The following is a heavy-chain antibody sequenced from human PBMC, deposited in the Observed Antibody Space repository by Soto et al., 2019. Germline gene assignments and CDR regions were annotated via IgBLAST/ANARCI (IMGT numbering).Heavy chain of an antibody. Sequence: GGSLRLSCAASGFTFNIYGMHWVRQAPDKGLEWVALISYDGSNQYYADSVKGRFTISRDNSKNTLFLQMSSLRADDTAVYYCAKDQASGQGSFDSWGQGTLVTAPQ. CDR2: ISYDGSNQ. CDR1: GFTFNIYG. V-gene: IGHV3-30*18. J-gene: IGHJ4*02. CDR3: AKDQASGQGSFDS.